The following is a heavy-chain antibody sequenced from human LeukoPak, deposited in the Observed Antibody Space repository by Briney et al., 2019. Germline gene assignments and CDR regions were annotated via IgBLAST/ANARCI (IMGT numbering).Heavy chain of an antibody. J-gene: IGHJ4*02. CDR2: ITADGYET. V-gene: IGHV3-74*01. Sequence: GGSLRLSCAASGFTFSNHWMHWVRQAPGKGLVWVSDITADGYETTYADSVKGRFTISRDNAKNTLFLQMNSLRAEDTAVYYCARYGSGSYLRDPFDYWGQGTLVTVSS. CDR1: GFTFSNHW. CDR3: ARYGSGSYLRDPFDY. D-gene: IGHD3-10*01.